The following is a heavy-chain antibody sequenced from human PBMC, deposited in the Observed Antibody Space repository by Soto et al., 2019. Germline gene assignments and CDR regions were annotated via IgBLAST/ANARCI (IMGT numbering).Heavy chain of an antibody. J-gene: IGHJ4*02. CDR2: IYYSGST. Sequence: PSETLSLTCAVSGGSISSGGYSWSWIRQPPGKGLEWIGYIYYSGSTNYNPSLKSRVTISVDTSKNQFSLKLSSVTAADTAVYYCARHVDYYDSSGYLDYWGQGTLVTVSS. V-gene: IGHV4-61*08. D-gene: IGHD3-22*01. CDR3: ARHVDYYDSSGYLDY. CDR1: GGSISSGGYS.